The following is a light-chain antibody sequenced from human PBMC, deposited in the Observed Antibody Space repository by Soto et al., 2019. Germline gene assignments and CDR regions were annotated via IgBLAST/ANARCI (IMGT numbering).Light chain of an antibody. CDR1: SNDVGAYNF. J-gene: IGLJ1*01. V-gene: IGLV2-23*01. CDR3: CSYAGSSTYV. Sequence: QSALTQPAPVSGSPGQSITISCTGTSNDVGAYNFVSWYQQHPGKAPKLMIYEGSKRPSGVSNRFSGSKSGNTASLTISGLQAEDEADYYCCSYAGSSTYVLGTGTKVTVL. CDR2: EGS.